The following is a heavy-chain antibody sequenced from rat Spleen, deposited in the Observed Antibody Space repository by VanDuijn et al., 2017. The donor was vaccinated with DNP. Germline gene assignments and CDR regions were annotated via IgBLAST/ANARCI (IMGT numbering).Heavy chain of an antibody. V-gene: IGHV5-31*01. CDR1: GFTFNNYW. Sequence: EVQLVESGGDLVQPGRSLKLSCVASGFTFNNYWMTWIRQVPGKGLEWVASITNSGGSTFYRDSVKGRFTISRDNAKSTLYLQIDSLRSEDTATYYCTTLGDYWGQGVMVTVSS. J-gene: IGHJ2*01. CDR3: TTLGDY. CDR2: ITNSGGST.